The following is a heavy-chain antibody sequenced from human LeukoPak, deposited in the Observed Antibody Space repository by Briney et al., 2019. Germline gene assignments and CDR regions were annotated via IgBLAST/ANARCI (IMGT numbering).Heavy chain of an antibody. Sequence: GGSLRLSCAASGFTFSDHYMDWVRQAPGKGLDWVGRIRKKTNSYTTEYAASVKGRFTISRDDSENSLYLQMNSLKTEDTAVYYCARVSGSGSSYYFDYWGQGTLVTVSS. D-gene: IGHD3-10*01. CDR2: IRKKTNSYTT. CDR1: GFTFSDHY. J-gene: IGHJ4*02. V-gene: IGHV3-72*01. CDR3: ARVSGSGSSYYFDY.